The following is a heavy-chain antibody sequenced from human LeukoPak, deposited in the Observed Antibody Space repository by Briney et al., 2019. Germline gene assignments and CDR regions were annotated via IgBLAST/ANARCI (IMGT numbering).Heavy chain of an antibody. CDR1: GASLSSYY. J-gene: IGHJ4*02. V-gene: IGHV4-4*07. CDR3: ARASHYGGNSFDY. D-gene: IGHD4-23*01. CDR2: IYTGGT. Sequence: PSETLSLTCTVSGASLSSYYWHWIRHPAGERLEWIGRIYTGGTDYNPSLNSRVAVSLDTSKNQFSLKLTSVTAADTAVYYCARASHYGGNSFDYWGQGTLVTVSS.